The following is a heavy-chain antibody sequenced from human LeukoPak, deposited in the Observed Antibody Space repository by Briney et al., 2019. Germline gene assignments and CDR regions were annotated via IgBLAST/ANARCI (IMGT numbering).Heavy chain of an antibody. J-gene: IGHJ4*02. CDR3: ARGPDVDGYIHAPFDS. Sequence: GGSLRLSCVASGFILSRYYMSWVRQTPGKGLEWVALSYSGGSTYYADSVKGRFTISRGNSKKMLFLQMNSLRADDTGVYYCARGPDVDGYIHAPFDSWGQGTLVTVSS. D-gene: IGHD5-24*01. CDR1: GFILSRYY. CDR2: SYSGGST. V-gene: IGHV3-53*01.